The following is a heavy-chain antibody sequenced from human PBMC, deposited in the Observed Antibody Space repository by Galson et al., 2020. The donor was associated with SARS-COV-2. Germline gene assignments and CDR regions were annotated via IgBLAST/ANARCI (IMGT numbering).Heavy chain of an antibody. J-gene: IGHJ4*02. Sequence: GESLKISCQASGYSFTTYWIGWVRQMPGKGLEWMGFIFPSDSDTRFSPSFKGQVTISADKSISTAYLQWSSLKASDTAMYYCTRLGYQDPSGYFIGYWGQGTLVTVSS. D-gene: IGHD3-22*01. CDR3: TRLGYQDPSGYFIGY. V-gene: IGHV5-51*01. CDR1: GYSFTTYW. CDR2: IFPSDSDT.